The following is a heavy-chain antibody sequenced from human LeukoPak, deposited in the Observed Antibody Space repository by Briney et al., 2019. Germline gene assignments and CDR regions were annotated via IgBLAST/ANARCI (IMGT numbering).Heavy chain of an antibody. CDR1: GFTFSTYG. Sequence: GGSLRLSCAASGFTFSTYGMHWVRQAPGKGLEWVALILYDGSNKNYADSVKGRFTIPRDNSRNTLYLQMNSLRPEDTAVYYCAKKPMTPSLGFDWGQGTLVTVSS. J-gene: IGHJ4*02. D-gene: IGHD3-22*01. V-gene: IGHV3-30*02. CDR3: AKKPMTPSLGFD. CDR2: ILYDGSNK.